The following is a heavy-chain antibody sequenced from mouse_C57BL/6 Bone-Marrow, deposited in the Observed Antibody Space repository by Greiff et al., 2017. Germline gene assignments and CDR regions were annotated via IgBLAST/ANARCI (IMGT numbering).Heavy chain of an antibody. CDR3: ASITTVVEVDY. D-gene: IGHD1-1*01. V-gene: IGHV1-64*01. Sequence: QVQLQQPGAELVKPGASVKLSCKASGYTFTSYWMHWVKQRPGQGLEWIGMIHPNSGSTNYNEKFKSKATLTVDKSSSTAYLQLSSLTSEDSAGYYCASITTVVEVDYWGQGTTLTVSS. CDR2: IHPNSGST. J-gene: IGHJ2*01. CDR1: GYTFTSYW.